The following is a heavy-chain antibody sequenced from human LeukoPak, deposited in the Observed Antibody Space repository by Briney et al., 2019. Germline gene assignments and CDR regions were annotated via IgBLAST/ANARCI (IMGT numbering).Heavy chain of an antibody. CDR3: ARLTADGRLYFVD. D-gene: IGHD6-13*01. J-gene: IGHJ4*02. V-gene: IGHV3-53*01. CDR2: LYNTGNT. Sequence: GGSLRLSCAASGFTVNSNYLSWVRQAPGKGLEWVSTLYNTGNTYYANSVKGRFSISRDNSKNTLFLQMNSLRAEDTAAYYCARLTADGRLYFVDWGPGTLVTVSS. CDR1: GFTVNSNY.